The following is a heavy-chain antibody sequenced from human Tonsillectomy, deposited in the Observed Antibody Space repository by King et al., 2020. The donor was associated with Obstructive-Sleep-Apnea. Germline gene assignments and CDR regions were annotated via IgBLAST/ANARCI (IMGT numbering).Heavy chain of an antibody. V-gene: IGHV3-30*18. J-gene: IGHJ4*02. D-gene: IGHD3-10*01. Sequence: VQLVESGGGVVQPGGSLRLSCAASGFTFSSYGMHWVRQAPGKGLEWVAVISYDGNNKYYADSVKGRFTISRDNSKNTLYLQMNSLRAEDTAMNYCAKCYNSGSYYNGPRGWGQGTLVTVSS. CDR3: AKCYNSGSYYNGPRG. CDR1: GFTFSSYG. CDR2: ISYDGNNK.